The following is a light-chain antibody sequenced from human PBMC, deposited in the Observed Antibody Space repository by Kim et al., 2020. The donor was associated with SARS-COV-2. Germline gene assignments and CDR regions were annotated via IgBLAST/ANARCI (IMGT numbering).Light chain of an antibody. CDR1: SLRSYY. Sequence: LGQTVRITCQGDSLRSYYASWYQQKPGQAPVLVIYNNNNRPSGFPDRFSGSTSGSTASLTITGAQADDEADYYCNSRDSSGNRLVFGGGTQLTVL. J-gene: IGLJ3*02. CDR3: NSRDSSGNRLV. CDR2: NNN. V-gene: IGLV3-19*01.